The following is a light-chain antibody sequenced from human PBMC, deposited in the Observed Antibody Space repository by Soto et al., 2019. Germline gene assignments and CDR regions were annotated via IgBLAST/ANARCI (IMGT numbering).Light chain of an antibody. CDR2: HVS. CDR1: GTDVGQYNY. V-gene: IGLV2-8*01. J-gene: IGLJ2*01. Sequence: QSALTQPRSVSGSPGQSVTISCTGAGTDVGQYNYVSWYQQHPGKAPKLLIHHVSRRPSGVPARFSGSKSGNTASLTVSGLQTEDEADYYCSSYGGFNNVLFGGGTQLTVL. CDR3: SSYGGFNNVL.